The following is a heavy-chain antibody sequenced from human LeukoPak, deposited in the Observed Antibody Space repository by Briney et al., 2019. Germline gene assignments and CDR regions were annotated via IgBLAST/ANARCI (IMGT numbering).Heavy chain of an antibody. CDR1: GFTFDDYA. D-gene: IGHD2-2*01. CDR3: AKGPGYYYGMDV. V-gene: IGHV3-9*01. Sequence: GGSLRLSCAASGFTFDDYAMHWVRQAPGKGLEWVPGISWNSGSIGYAGSVKGRFTISRDNAKNSLYLQMNSLRAEDTALYYCAKGPGYYYGMDVWGQGTTVTVSS. CDR2: ISWNSGSI. J-gene: IGHJ6*02.